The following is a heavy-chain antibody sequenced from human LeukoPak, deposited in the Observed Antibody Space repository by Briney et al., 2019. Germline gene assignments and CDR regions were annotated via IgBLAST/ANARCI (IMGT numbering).Heavy chain of an antibody. D-gene: IGHD3-22*01. V-gene: IGHV4-28*06. CDR2: IYYSGST. CDR3: ARIDYDSSGYAWFDP. J-gene: IGHJ5*02. Sequence: SDTLSLTCAVSGYSISSSNWWGWIRQPPGKGLEWIGYIYYSGSTNYNPSLKSRVTMSVDTSKNQFSLKLSSVTALDTAVYYCARIDYDSSGYAWFDPWGQGTLVAVSS. CDR1: GYSISSSNW.